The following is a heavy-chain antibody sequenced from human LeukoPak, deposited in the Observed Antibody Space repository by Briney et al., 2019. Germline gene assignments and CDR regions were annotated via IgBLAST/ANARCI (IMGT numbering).Heavy chain of an antibody. V-gene: IGHV3-48*02. D-gene: IGHD6-6*01. CDR2: ISTSSDTI. J-gene: IGHJ4*02. CDR1: GFTFSTYS. Sequence: GGSLRLSCAAAGFTFSTYSMDWVRQTPGKGLEWLSHISTSSDTIYYADSVKGRFTISRDNAKDSLYLQMNSLRDEDTAVYYCARGEKFESSSIDYWGQGTLVTVSS. CDR3: ARGEKFESSSIDY.